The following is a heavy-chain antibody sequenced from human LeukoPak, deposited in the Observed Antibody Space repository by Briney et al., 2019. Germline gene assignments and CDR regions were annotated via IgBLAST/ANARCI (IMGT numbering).Heavy chain of an antibody. D-gene: IGHD2-2*01. V-gene: IGHV4-34*01. CDR1: GGSFSGYY. Sequence: SGTLSLTCAVSGGSFSGYYWSWIRQPPGKGLEWIGEINHSGSTNYSPSLKSRVTISVDTSKNQFSLKLSSVTAADTAVYYCARRKRSGCSSTSCLLNWFDPWGQGTLVTVSS. CDR3: ARRKRSGCSSTSCLLNWFDP. J-gene: IGHJ5*02. CDR2: INHSGST.